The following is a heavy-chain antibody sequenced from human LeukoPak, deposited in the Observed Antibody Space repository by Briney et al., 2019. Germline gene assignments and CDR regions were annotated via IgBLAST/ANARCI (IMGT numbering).Heavy chain of an antibody. D-gene: IGHD2-21*02. CDR1: GGTFSSYA. V-gene: IGHV1-69*04. J-gene: IGHJ5*02. Sequence: SVKVSCKASGGTFSSYAISWVRRAPGQGLEWMGRIIPILGIANYAQKFQGRVTITADKSTSTAYMELSSLRSEDTAVYYCARETYCGGDCYSELWFDPWGQGTLVTVSS. CDR2: IIPILGIA. CDR3: ARETYCGGDCYSELWFDP.